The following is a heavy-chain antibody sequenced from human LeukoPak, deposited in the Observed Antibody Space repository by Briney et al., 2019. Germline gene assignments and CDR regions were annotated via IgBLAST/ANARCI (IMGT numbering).Heavy chain of an antibody. CDR1: GYTFTSYY. V-gene: IGHV1-46*01. J-gene: IGHJ4*02. CDR3: ARVGSAAATADY. CDR2: INPRGGST. Sequence: SVKVSCLASGYTFTSYYMHWMRQAPGPGPEWMGIINPRGGSTDYAQKFQGRITMTSDTPTSTVYMDLNSLRSDDTAVYFCARVGSAAATADYWGQGTLVTVSS. D-gene: IGHD6-25*01.